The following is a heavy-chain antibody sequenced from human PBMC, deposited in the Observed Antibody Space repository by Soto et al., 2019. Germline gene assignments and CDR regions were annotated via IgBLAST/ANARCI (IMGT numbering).Heavy chain of an antibody. Sequence: EVQLLESGGGLVPPGGSLRLSCAVSGLTFTKYAMSWVRQAPGKGLEWVSAISGSGSATHYADSVKGRFTISRDNSKNTVSLQMNSLRVVDTAIYFCAKRSGFDSGLFDYWGQGTLVTVSS. CDR2: ISGSGSAT. CDR3: AKRSGFDSGLFDY. CDR1: GLTFTKYA. D-gene: IGHD5-12*01. V-gene: IGHV3-23*01. J-gene: IGHJ4*02.